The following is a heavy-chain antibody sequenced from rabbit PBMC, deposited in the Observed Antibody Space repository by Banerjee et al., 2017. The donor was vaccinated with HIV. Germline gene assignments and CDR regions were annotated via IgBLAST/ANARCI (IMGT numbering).Heavy chain of an antibody. D-gene: IGHD3-1*01. CDR2: IDAGSSGST. V-gene: IGHV1S45*01. CDR3: ARDKAPGPYYFSL. J-gene: IGHJ4*01. CDR1: GFSFSSSYW. Sequence: EESGGGLVQPEGSLTLTCTASGFSFSSSYWICWVRQAPGKGLEWIGCIDAGSSGSTYYASWAKGRFTISKTSSTTVTLQMTSLTAADTATYFCARDKAPGPYYFSLWGPGTLVTVS.